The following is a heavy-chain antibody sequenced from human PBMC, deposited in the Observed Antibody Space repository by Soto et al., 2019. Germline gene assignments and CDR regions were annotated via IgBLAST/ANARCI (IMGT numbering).Heavy chain of an antibody. V-gene: IGHV3-30-3*01. CDR1: GFTISSYA. CDR2: ISYDGSNK. Sequence: PGGSLRLSCAASGFTISSYALHWVRQAPGKGLEWVAVISYDGSNKYYADYVKGRFTISRDNSKNTLYLQMNSLRAEDTAVYYCARVGPLYYYDSSGSMDYWGQGTLVTVSS. CDR3: ARVGPLYYYDSSGSMDY. J-gene: IGHJ4*02. D-gene: IGHD3-22*01.